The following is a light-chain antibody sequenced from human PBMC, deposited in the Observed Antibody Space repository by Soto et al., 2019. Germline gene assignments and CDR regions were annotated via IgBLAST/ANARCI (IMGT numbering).Light chain of an antibody. V-gene: IGKV3-15*01. CDR2: GAS. CDR1: QSVSSN. CDR3: QQYNNWPRT. J-gene: IGKJ1*01. Sequence: EIVMTQSPATLSVSPGERATLSCRASQSVSSNLGWYQQKPGQAPRLLIHGASTRATGIPARFSGSGSGTEFTLTISSLQSEDIAVYYCQQYNNWPRTFGQGTKVEI.